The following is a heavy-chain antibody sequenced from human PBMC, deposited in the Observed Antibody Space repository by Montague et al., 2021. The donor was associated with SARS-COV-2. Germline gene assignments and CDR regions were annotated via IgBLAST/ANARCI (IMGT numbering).Heavy chain of an antibody. V-gene: IGHV4-31*02. J-gene: IGHJ5*02. CDR3: ARDGTAGDRFAP. CDR2: YSGST. Sequence: YSGSTDYTPSLNSRVSISVDTYKTHFSLKLRSVTAADQDVYFCARDGTAGDRFAPWGQGTLVTVSS. D-gene: IGHD1-26*01.